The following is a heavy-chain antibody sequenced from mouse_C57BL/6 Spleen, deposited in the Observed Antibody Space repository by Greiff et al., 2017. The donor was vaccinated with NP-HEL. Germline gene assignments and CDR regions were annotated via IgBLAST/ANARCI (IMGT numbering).Heavy chain of an antibody. V-gene: IGHV1-75*01. CDR3: ARSGLAEWYFDV. CDR2: IFPGSGST. D-gene: IGHD3-1*01. J-gene: IGHJ1*03. CDR1: GYTFTDYY. Sequence: VKLMESGPELVKPGASVKISCKASGYTFTDYYINWVKQRPGQGLEWIGWIFPGSGSTYYNEKFKGKATLTVDKSSSTAYMLLSSLTSEDSAVYFCARSGLAEWYFDVWGTGTTVTVSS.